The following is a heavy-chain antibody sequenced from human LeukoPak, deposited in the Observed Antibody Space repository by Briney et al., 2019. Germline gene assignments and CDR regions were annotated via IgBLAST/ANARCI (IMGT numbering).Heavy chain of an antibody. J-gene: IGHJ4*02. CDR2: ISGSGGST. CDR1: GFTFSSYA. Sequence: GGSRRLSCAASGFTFSSYAMSWVRQAPGKGLEWVSAISGSGGSTYYADSVKGRFTISRDNSKSTLYLQMNSLRAEDTAVYHCVTFYYDSSGSYVHYWGQGTLVTVSS. V-gene: IGHV3-23*01. CDR3: VTFYYDSSGSYVHY. D-gene: IGHD3-22*01.